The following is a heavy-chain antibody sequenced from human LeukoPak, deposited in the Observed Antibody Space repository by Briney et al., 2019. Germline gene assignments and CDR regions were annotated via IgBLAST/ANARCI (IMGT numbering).Heavy chain of an antibody. V-gene: IGHV1-2*02. CDR1: GYTFTGYY. CDR2: INPNSGGT. D-gene: IGHD3-22*01. Sequence: ASVKVSCKASGYTFTGYYMHWVRQAPGQGLEWMGWINPNSGGTNYAQKFQGRVTMTRDPAISTAYMELIRLRSDDTVVYYCASGPYSYDSSGYYAPSPFDYWGQGTLVTVSS. CDR3: ASGPYSYDSSGYYAPSPFDY. J-gene: IGHJ4*02.